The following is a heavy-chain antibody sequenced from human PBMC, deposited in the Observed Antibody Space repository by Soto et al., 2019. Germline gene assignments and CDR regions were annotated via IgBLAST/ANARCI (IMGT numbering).Heavy chain of an antibody. CDR3: ARNTYLGC. CDR2: ISGRGGST. Sequence: VQLLESGGGLVQPGVSLRLSCAASGFTFSSYAMSWVRQAPGKGLEWVSGISGRGGSTYYADSVKGRFTISRDNPKYTLYLQMKSLRAEDADVYYCARNTYLGCWGQGHLVTVSS. V-gene: IGHV3-23*01. J-gene: IGHJ4*02. CDR1: GFTFSSYA.